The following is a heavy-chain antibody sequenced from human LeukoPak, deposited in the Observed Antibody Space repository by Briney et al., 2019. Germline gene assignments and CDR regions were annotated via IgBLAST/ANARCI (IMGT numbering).Heavy chain of an antibody. Sequence: SETLSLTCTVSGGSISSYYWSWIRQPPGKGLEWIGYIYYSGSTNYNPSLKSRVTISVDTSKNQFSLKLSSVTAADTAVYYCARSMDTAMVTAYWGQGTLVTVSS. J-gene: IGHJ4*02. CDR3: ARSMDTAMVTAY. CDR1: GGSISSYY. D-gene: IGHD5-18*01. V-gene: IGHV4-59*01. CDR2: IYYSGST.